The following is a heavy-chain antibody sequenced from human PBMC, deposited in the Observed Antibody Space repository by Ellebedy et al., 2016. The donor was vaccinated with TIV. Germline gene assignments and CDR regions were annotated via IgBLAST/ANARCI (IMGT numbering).Heavy chain of an antibody. Sequence: SETLSLTCAVYGGSFSGYYWSWIRQPPGKGLEWIGEINHSGSTNYNPSLKSRVTISVDTSKNQFSLKLSSVTAADTAVYYCARGRNYDFWSGYWETKFDLWGRGTLVTVSS. CDR2: INHSGST. V-gene: IGHV4-34*01. J-gene: IGHJ2*01. D-gene: IGHD3-3*01. CDR1: GGSFSGYY. CDR3: ARGRNYDFWSGYWETKFDL.